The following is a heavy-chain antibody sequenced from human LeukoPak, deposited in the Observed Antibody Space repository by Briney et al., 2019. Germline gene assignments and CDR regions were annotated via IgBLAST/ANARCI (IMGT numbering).Heavy chain of an antibody. CDR1: GFTFSGNG. CDR3: AKMQGYFDY. J-gene: IGHJ4*02. CDR2: VTGDGATT. V-gene: IGHV3-23*01. Sequence: PGGSLRLSCAASGFTFSGNGMSWVRQAPGKGPEWVSGVTGDGATTYYADSVKGRFTISRDNSKNTVYLQMNSLGAEDTAFYYCAKMQGYFDYWSQGTLVTVSA.